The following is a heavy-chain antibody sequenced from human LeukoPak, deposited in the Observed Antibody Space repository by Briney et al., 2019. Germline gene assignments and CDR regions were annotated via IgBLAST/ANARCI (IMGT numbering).Heavy chain of an antibody. V-gene: IGHV4-4*07. CDR2: VSSSGST. Sequence: SETLSLTCSVSGDSITYFYWSWIRQAAGKGLEWIGRVSSSGSTDYNASLKSRVTMSVDTSKNQLSLKLNSVTAADTAVYYCARGGDYIWGTYRPFDYWGQGTLVTVSS. CDR3: ARGGDYIWGTYRPFDY. J-gene: IGHJ4*02. CDR1: GDSITYFY. D-gene: IGHD3-16*02.